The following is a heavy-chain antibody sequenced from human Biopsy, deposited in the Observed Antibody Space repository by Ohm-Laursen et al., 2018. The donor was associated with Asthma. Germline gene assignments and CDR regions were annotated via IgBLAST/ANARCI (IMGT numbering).Heavy chain of an antibody. D-gene: IGHD5/OR15-5a*01. CDR1: GFNFDDFA. V-gene: IGHV3-9*01. J-gene: IGHJ6*02. CDR3: AKPLNTYNFYAYDV. CDR2: TTWNSGSR. Sequence: SLRLSCTASGFNFDDFAMHWVRQAPGKGLEWAAATTWNSGSRVYAVSVKGRFTISRDNAQNSLYLHMNGLKPEDTAVYYCAKPLNTYNFYAYDVWGQGTTVVVSS.